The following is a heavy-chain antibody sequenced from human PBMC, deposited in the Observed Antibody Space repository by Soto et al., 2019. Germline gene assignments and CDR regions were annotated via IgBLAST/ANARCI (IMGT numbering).Heavy chain of an antibody. V-gene: IGHV3-15*01. J-gene: IGHJ6*03. CDR1: GFTFSNAW. Sequence: GGSLRLSCAASGFTFSNAWMSWVRQAPGKGLEWVGRIKSKTDGGTTDYAAPVKGRFTISRDDSKNTLYLQMNSLKTEDTAVYYFTTATVITQSYYYYYFMDVWGKGTTVTVSS. CDR2: IKSKTDGGTT. CDR3: TTATVITQSYYYYYFMDV. D-gene: IGHD3-22*01.